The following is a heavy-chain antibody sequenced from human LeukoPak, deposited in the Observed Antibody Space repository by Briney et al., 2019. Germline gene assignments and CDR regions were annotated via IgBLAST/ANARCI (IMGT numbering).Heavy chain of an antibody. V-gene: IGHV1-18*01. CDR2: ISAYNGNT. D-gene: IGHD3-3*01. CDR3: AREGDRFSPGEIDY. Sequence: GASVKVSCKASGYTFTSYAMNWVRQAPGQGLEWMGWISAYNGNTNYAQKLQGRVTMTTDTSTSTAYMELRSLRSDDTAVYYCAREGDRFSPGEIDYWGQGTLVTVSS. J-gene: IGHJ4*02. CDR1: GYTFTSYA.